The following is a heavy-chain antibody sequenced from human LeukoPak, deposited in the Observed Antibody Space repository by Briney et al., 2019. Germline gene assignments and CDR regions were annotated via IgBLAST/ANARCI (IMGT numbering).Heavy chain of an antibody. CDR3: ARRGRRYDFWSGYYLFDY. CDR2: INHSGRT. J-gene: IGHJ4*02. V-gene: IGHV4-34*01. CDR1: GGSFSGYY. D-gene: IGHD3-3*01. Sequence: SETLSLTCAVYGGSFSGYYWSWIRQPPGKGLEWIGEINHSGRTNYNPSLKSRVTISVDTSKNQFSLKLSSVTAADTAVYYCARRGRRYDFWSGYYLFDYWGQGTLVTVSS.